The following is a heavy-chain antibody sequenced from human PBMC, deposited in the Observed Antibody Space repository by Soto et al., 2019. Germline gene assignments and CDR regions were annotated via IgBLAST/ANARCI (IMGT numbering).Heavy chain of an antibody. D-gene: IGHD6-19*01. J-gene: IGHJ6*02. CDR1: GGSISSGGYY. Sequence: QVQLQESGPGLVKPSQTLSLTCTVSGGSISSGGYYWSWIRQHPGKGLEWIGYIYYSGSTYYNPALKIRVTISVDTSKNQFSLKLSSVTAADTAVYYCARDAEEWLVPGNYYYGMDVWGQGTTVTVSS. CDR3: ARDAEEWLVPGNYYYGMDV. CDR2: IYYSGST. V-gene: IGHV4-31*03.